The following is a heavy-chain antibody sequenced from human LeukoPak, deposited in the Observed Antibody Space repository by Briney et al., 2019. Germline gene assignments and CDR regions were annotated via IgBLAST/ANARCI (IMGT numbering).Heavy chain of an antibody. Sequence: GGSLKLSCAASGFTFSGSAMHWVRQASGQGLEWVGRIRSKSNSYATAYAASVKGRFTISRDDSKNTAYLQMNSLKIEDTAVYYCTRHVGDSGIAAAGYYYYGMDVWGQGTTVTVSS. J-gene: IGHJ6*02. CDR3: TRHVGDSGIAAAGYYYYGMDV. CDR2: IRSKSNSYAT. D-gene: IGHD6-13*01. V-gene: IGHV3-73*01. CDR1: GFTFSGSA.